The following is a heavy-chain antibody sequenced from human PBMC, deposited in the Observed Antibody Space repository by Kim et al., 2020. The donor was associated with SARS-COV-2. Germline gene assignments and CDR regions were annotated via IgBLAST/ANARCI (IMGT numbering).Heavy chain of an antibody. D-gene: IGHD2-2*01. CDR2: VSSSGGTT. V-gene: IGHV3-23*01. CDR3: AKEGGPAANYGREV. CDR1: GLTFSSYA. Sequence: GGSLRLSCAASGLTFSSYAVSWVRQAPGKGLEWVSAVSSSGGTTYYADSVKGRFIISRDNSENTVYLQMNGLRAEATAVYYCAKEGGPAANYGREVWGQG. J-gene: IGHJ6*02.